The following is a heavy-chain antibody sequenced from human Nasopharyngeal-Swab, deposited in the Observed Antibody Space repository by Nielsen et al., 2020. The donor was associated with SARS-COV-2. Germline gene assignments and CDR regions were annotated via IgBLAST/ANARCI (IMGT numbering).Heavy chain of an antibody. J-gene: IGHJ4*02. CDR1: GYTFTNYW. CDR2: IYPDDSDT. Sequence: GESLKISCKASGYTFTNYWVAWVRQKPGKGLEWMGPIYPDDSDTRYSPSFEGQVTISADKSINTAYLQWSSLKASDTAMYYCARGADGYSSYFDYWGQGTLVTVSS. V-gene: IGHV5-51*01. D-gene: IGHD5-24*01. CDR3: ARGADGYSSYFDY.